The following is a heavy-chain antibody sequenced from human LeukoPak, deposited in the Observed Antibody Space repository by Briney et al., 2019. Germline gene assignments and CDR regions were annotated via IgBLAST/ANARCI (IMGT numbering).Heavy chain of an antibody. CDR2: IIPILGIA. J-gene: IGHJ6*02. D-gene: IGHD2/OR15-2a*01. CDR1: GGTFSNYA. V-gene: IGHV1-69*04. CDR3: AIAKTTFYYGMDV. Sequence: ASVKVSCKASGGTFSNYAISWVRQAPGQGLEWMGRIIPILGIANYAQKFQGRVTMTEDTSTDTAYMELSSLRSEDTAVYYCAIAKTTFYYGMDVWGQGTTVTVSS.